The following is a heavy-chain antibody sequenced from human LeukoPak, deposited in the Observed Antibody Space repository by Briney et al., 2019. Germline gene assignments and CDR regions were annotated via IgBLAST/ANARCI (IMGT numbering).Heavy chain of an antibody. Sequence: GGSLRLSCAASGFTFSGSAMHWVRQASGKGLEWVGRIRSKANSYATTYAASVKGRFTISRDDSKNTAYLQMNSLKPEDTAVYYCTRHPRIAAADTGSFFIDGWFDPWGQGTLVTVSS. J-gene: IGHJ5*02. CDR1: GFTFSGSA. CDR2: IRSKANSYAT. D-gene: IGHD6-13*01. CDR3: TRHPRIAAADTGSFFIDGWFDP. V-gene: IGHV3-73*01.